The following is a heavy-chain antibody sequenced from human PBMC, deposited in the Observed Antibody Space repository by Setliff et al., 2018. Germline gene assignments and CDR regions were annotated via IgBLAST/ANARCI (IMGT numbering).Heavy chain of an antibody. CDR3: TRGSSYGMRYWFDS. Sequence: ASVKVSCKVSGNSFSGHFLHWVRQAPGQGLEWVGWINPDSGDTHSAQKFQGRVSMTRDTSMSTVYMQLSRLRSDDTAQYYCTRGSSYGMRYWFDSWGQGPLVTVSS. V-gene: IGHV1-2*02. J-gene: IGHJ5*01. CDR2: INPDSGDT. CDR1: GNSFSGHF. D-gene: IGHD6-6*01.